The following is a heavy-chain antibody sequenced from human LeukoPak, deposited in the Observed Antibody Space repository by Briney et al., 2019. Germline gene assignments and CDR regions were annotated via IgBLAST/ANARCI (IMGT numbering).Heavy chain of an antibody. D-gene: IGHD3-10*01. V-gene: IGHV3-7*01. CDR1: GFTSRDYS. J-gene: IGHJ4*02. CDR3: GRHRSGSGTYFIDY. CDR2: MKKDGSET. Sequence: GGSLRLSCVVSGFTSRDYSMIWVRQAPGKGLQWVANMKKDGSETKYGDFVKGRFTISRDNAKNSLYLQMNSLRAEDTAVYYCGRHRSGSGTYFIDYWGQGTLVSVSS.